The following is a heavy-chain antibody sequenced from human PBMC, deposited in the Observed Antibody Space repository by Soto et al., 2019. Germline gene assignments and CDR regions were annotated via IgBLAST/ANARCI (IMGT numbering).Heavy chain of an antibody. V-gene: IGHV3-23*01. CDR2: ISGSGGST. CDR3: AKRTLLWFGEVIDY. Sequence: PGGSLRLSCAASGFTFSSYAMSWVRQAPGKGLEWVSAISGSGGSTYYADSVKGRFIISRDNSKNTLYLQMNSLRAEDTAVYYCAKRTLLWFGEVIDYWGQGTLVTVSS. CDR1: GFTFSSYA. J-gene: IGHJ4*02. D-gene: IGHD3-10*01.